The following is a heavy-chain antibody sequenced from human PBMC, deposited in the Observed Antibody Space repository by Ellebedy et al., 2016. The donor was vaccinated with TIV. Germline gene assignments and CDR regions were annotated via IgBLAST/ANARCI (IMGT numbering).Heavy chain of an antibody. V-gene: IGHV3-33*08. CDR2: IWYDGSNK. Sequence: GESLKISCAASGFTFTIFAMHWVRQAPGKGLEWVAVIWYDGSNKYYADSVKGRFTISRDNAKNTLYLAMNSLTVDDTAVYYCARQFDQPARWGQGTLVTVSS. J-gene: IGHJ4*02. D-gene: IGHD2-2*01. CDR1: GFTFTIFA. CDR3: ARQFDQPAR.